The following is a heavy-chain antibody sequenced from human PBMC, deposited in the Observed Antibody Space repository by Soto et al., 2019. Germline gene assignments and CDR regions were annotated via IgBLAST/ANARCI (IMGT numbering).Heavy chain of an antibody. Sequence: ASVKVSCKVSGYTLTELSMHWVRQAPGKGLEWMGGFDPEDGETIYAQKFQGRVTMTEDTSTDTAYMELSSLRSEDTAVYYCATGDYCTGGSCFDAFDIWGQGTMVTVSS. CDR2: FDPEDGET. CDR3: ATGDYCTGGSCFDAFDI. V-gene: IGHV1-24*01. CDR1: GYTLTELS. D-gene: IGHD2-15*01. J-gene: IGHJ3*02.